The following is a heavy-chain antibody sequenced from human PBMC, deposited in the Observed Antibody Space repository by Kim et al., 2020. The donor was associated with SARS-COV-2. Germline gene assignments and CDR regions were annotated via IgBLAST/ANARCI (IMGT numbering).Heavy chain of an antibody. Sequence: SETLSLTCTVSGGSISSYYWSWIRQPPGKGLEWIGYIYYSGSTNYNPSLKSRVTISVDTSKNQFSLKLSSVTAADTAVYYCARGDYSSSWITRSYYYYYGMDVWGQGTTVTVSS. J-gene: IGHJ6*02. CDR1: GGSISSYY. CDR2: IYYSGST. CDR3: ARGDYSSSWITRSYYYYYGMDV. V-gene: IGHV4-59*01. D-gene: IGHD6-13*01.